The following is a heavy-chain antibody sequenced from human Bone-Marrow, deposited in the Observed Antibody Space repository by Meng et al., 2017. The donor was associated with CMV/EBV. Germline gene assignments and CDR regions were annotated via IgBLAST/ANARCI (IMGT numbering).Heavy chain of an antibody. J-gene: IGHJ6*02. V-gene: IGHV4-59*12. D-gene: IGHD1-26*01. CDR2: IYYSGST. Sequence: GSLRLSCTVSGGSISSYYWSWIRQPPGKGLEWIGYIYYSGSTNYNPSLKSRVTISVDTSKNQFSLKLSSVTAADTAVYYCARDKANYYGMDVWGQGTTVTVS. CDR3: ARDKANYYGMDV. CDR1: GGSISSYY.